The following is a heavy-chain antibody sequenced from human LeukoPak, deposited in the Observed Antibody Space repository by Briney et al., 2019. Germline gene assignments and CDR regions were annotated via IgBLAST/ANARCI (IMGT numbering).Heavy chain of an antibody. Sequence: GGSLRLSCAASGFTFSSYAMSWVRQAPGKGLEWVSTFTGSGDTTYYADSVKGRFTISRDNSEKKLYLQMNSLRAEDTAIYYCATDMVREYDYWGQGTLVTVSS. CDR2: FTGSGDTT. J-gene: IGHJ4*02. V-gene: IGHV3-23*01. D-gene: IGHD3-10*01. CDR1: GFTFSSYA. CDR3: ATDMVREYDY.